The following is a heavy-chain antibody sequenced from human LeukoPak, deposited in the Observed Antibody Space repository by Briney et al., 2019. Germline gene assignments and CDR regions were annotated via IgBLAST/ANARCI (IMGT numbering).Heavy chain of an antibody. CDR1: GFTFSSYW. CDR2: IRYDGSNK. Sequence: QSGGSLRLSCAASGFTFSSYWMIWVRQAPGKGLEWVAFIRYDGSNKYYADSVKGRFTISRDNSKNALCLQMNSLRAEDTAVYYCANSIAARGWGFDYWGQGTLVTVSS. CDR3: ANSIAARGWGFDY. D-gene: IGHD6-6*01. V-gene: IGHV3-30*02. J-gene: IGHJ4*02.